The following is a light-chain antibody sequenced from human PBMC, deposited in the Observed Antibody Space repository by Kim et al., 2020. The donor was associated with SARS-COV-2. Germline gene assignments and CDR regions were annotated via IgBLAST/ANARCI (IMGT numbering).Light chain of an antibody. J-gene: IGKJ4*01. CDR1: QSLLSHKRDNY. V-gene: IGKV2-28*01. CDR2: MGS. Sequence: ACSARGTGQSLLSHKRDNYLDWYLQKPGQSPQLLIYMGSNRAAGVPDRFSGSGSGTDFTLKISRLEAEDVGVYYCMQDVETPLTFGGGTKVDIK. CDR3: MQDVETPLT.